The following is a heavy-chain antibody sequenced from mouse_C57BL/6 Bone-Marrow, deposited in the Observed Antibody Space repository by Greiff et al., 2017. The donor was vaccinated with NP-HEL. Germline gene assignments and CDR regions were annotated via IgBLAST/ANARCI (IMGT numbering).Heavy chain of an antibody. CDR3: ARSTGGDFDY. CDR1: GFTFTDYY. Sequence: EVQLVESGGGLVQPGGSLSLSCAASGFTFTDYYMSWVRQPPGKALEWLGFIRNKANGYTTEYSASVKGRFTISRDNSQSILYLQMNALRAEDSATYYCARSTGGDFDYWGQGTTLTVSS. D-gene: IGHD4-1*02. J-gene: IGHJ2*01. CDR2: IRNKANGYTT. V-gene: IGHV7-3*01.